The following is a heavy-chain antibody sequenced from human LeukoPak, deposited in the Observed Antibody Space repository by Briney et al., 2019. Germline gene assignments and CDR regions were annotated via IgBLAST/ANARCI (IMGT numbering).Heavy chain of an antibody. CDR2: IYYSGST. J-gene: IGHJ4*02. CDR1: GGSISSSSYY. D-gene: IGHD5-18*01. CDR3: ARHLYSYGPPGRFDY. V-gene: IGHV4-39*01. Sequence: SETLSLTCTVSGGSISSSSYYWGWIRQPPGKGLEWIGSIYYSGSTYYNPSLKSRVTISVDTSKNQFSLKLSSVTAADTAVYYCARHLYSYGPPGRFDYWGQGTLVTVSS.